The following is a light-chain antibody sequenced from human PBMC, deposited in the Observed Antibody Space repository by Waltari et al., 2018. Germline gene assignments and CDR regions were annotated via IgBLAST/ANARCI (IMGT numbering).Light chain of an antibody. V-gene: IGLV2-14*03. CDR1: SSDVGGYNY. Sequence: QSALTQPASVSGSPGQSITISCTGTSSDVGGYNYVSWYQQHPGKVPKLMIYDVSNRPSVFSNRFSGSKSGNTASLTISVLQAEDEADYYCSSYATSSTPQVIFGGGTKLTVL. CDR3: SSYATSSTPQVI. J-gene: IGLJ2*01. CDR2: DVS.